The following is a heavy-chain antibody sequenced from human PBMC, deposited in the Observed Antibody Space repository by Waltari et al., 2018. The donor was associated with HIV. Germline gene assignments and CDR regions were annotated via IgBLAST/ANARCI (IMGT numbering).Heavy chain of an antibody. Sequence: QVQLVQSGAAVKKPGSSVKVSCKASGGTFSSYAISRVRPAPGQGLEWRGRIIPILGIANYAQKFQGRVTITADKSTSTAYMELSSLRSEDTAVYYCARDEDYDSSGYYYYYWGQGTLVTVSS. D-gene: IGHD3-22*01. CDR1: GGTFSSYA. J-gene: IGHJ4*02. CDR2: IIPILGIA. V-gene: IGHV1-69*04. CDR3: ARDEDYDSSGYYYYY.